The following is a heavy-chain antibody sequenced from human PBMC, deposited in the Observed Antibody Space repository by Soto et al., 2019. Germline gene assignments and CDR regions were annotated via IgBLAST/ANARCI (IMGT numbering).Heavy chain of an antibody. CDR1: GYTFTSYA. V-gene: IGHV1-3*01. D-gene: IGHD3-10*01. CDR3: ARDHELGVRGYGYYYYYMDV. J-gene: IGHJ6*03. Sequence: ASVKVSCKASGYTFTSYAMHWVRQAPGQRLEWMGWINAGNGNTKYSQKFQGRVTITRDTSASTAYMELSSLRSEDTAAYYCARDHELGVRGYGYYYYYMDVWGKGTTVTVSS. CDR2: INAGNGNT.